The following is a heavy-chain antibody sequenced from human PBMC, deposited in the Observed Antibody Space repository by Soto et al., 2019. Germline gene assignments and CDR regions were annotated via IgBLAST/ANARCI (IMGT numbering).Heavy chain of an antibody. D-gene: IGHD2-15*01. Sequence: SGGSLRLSCAASGFTFSSYAMSWVRQAPGKGLEWVSAISGSGGSTYYADSVKGRFTISRDNSKNTLYLQMNSLRAEDTAVYYCAILGIFPEDYFDYWGQGTLVTVSS. J-gene: IGHJ4*02. V-gene: IGHV3-23*01. CDR3: AILGIFPEDYFDY. CDR1: GFTFSSYA. CDR2: ISGSGGST.